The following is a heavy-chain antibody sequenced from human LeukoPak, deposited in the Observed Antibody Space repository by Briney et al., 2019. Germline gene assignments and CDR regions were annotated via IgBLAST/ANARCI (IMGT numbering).Heavy chain of an antibody. Sequence: AGGSLGLSCAASGFTFSSYSMNWVRQAPGKGLEWVSSISSSSSYIYHADSVKGRFTISRDNAKNSLYLQMNSLRAEDTAVYYCARDLGSSTTMIVIWSEGGFDYWGQGTLVTVSS. J-gene: IGHJ4*02. CDR2: ISSSSSYI. D-gene: IGHD3-22*01. V-gene: IGHV3-21*01. CDR1: GFTFSSYS. CDR3: ARDLGSSTTMIVIWSEGGFDY.